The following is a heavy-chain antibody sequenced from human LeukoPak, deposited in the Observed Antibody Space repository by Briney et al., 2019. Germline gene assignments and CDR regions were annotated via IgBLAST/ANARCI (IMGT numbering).Heavy chain of an antibody. J-gene: IGHJ4*02. CDR2: IKSKTDGGTT. CDR3: TTESFSLGGQWLESSYYFDY. V-gene: IGHV3-15*01. D-gene: IGHD6-19*01. CDR1: GFTFSNAW. Sequence: GGSLRLSCAASGFTFSNAWMSWVRQAPGKGLEWVGRIKSKTDGGTTDYAAPVKGRFTISRDDSKNTLYLQMNSLKTEDTAVYYCTTESFSLGGQWLESSYYFDYWGQGTLVTVSS.